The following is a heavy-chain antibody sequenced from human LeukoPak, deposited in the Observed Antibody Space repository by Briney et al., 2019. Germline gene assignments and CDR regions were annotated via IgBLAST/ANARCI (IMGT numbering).Heavy chain of an antibody. CDR2: IKQDGGEK. CDR3: ARLGARQMLEY. J-gene: IGHJ4*02. CDR1: EFTFSSYW. Sequence: GGSLRLSCAASEFTFSSYWMSWVRQAPGKGLEWVANIKQDGGEKYYLDSVKGRFTVSRDNAKNSLYLQMNSLRAEDTAVYYCARLGARQMLEYWGQGTLVTVSS. V-gene: IGHV3-7*01. D-gene: IGHD4-17*01.